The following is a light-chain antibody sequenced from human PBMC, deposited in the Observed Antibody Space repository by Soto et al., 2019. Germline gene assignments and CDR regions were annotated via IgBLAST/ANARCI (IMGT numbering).Light chain of an antibody. CDR2: RNN. CDR1: TSNIGSKY. CDR3: AAWDDSLSGAV. V-gene: IGLV1-47*01. J-gene: IGLJ7*01. Sequence: QSALTQPPSASGTPGQGVTISCSGSTSNIGSKYVYWYQQLPGTAPKLLIYRNNQRPSGVPDRFSGSKSGTSASLAISGLRSEDEADYYCAAWDDSLSGAVFGGGTQLTVL.